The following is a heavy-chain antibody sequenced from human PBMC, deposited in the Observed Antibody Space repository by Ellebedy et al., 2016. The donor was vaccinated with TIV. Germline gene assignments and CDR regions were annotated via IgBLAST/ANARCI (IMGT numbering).Heavy chain of an antibody. D-gene: IGHD3-22*01. V-gene: IGHV5-10-1*01. CDR1: GYGSSTYW. CDR2: IDPSDSYT. J-gene: IGHJ4*02. CDR3: ARQSSDLSTH. Sequence: GESLKISCKVSGYGSSTYWIAWVRQMPGKGLEWMGRIDPSDSYTNYSPSFQGHVTISADKSISTAYLQWSSLKASDTAMYYCARQSSDLSTHWGQGTLVTVSS.